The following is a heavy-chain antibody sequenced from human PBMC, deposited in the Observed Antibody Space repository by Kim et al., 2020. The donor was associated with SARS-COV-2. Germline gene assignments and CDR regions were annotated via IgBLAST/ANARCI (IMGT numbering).Heavy chain of an antibody. J-gene: IGHJ4*02. Sequence: DSVKGRFTISRDSSKTTLYLQMNSLTADDTALYYCARTRSCSSSSCYVDYWGRGTLVTVSS. D-gene: IGHD2-2*01. CDR3: ARTRSCSSSSCYVDY. V-gene: IGHV3-23*01.